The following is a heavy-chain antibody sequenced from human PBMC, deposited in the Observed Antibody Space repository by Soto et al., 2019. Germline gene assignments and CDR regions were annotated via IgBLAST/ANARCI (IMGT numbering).Heavy chain of an antibody. D-gene: IGHD2-21*02. CDR1: GGTFSSYT. J-gene: IGHJ4*02. V-gene: IGHV1-69*02. CDR2: IIPILGIA. CDR3: ARPRRCGGDCYYFDY. Sequence: QVQLVHSGAEVKKPGSSVKVSCKASGGTFSSYTISWVRQAPGQGLEWMGRIIPILGIANYAQKFQGRVTITADKSTSTAYMELSSLRSEDTAVYYCARPRRCGGDCYYFDYWGQGTLVTVSS.